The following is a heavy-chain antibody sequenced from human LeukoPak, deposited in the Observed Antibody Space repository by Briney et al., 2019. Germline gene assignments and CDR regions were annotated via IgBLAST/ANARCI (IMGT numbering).Heavy chain of an antibody. Sequence: SETLSLTCTVSGSSISSYYWSWIRQPPGKGLEWIGYIYYSGSTNYNPSLKSRVTISVDTSKNQFSLKLSSVTAADTAVYYCARDRGDGYPLSAFDIWGQGTMVTVSS. J-gene: IGHJ3*02. D-gene: IGHD5-24*01. CDR3: ARDRGDGYPLSAFDI. V-gene: IGHV4-59*01. CDR2: IYYSGST. CDR1: GSSISSYY.